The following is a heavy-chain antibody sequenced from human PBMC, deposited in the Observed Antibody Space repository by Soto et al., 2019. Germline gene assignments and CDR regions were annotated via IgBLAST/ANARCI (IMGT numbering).Heavy chain of an antibody. CDR2: IFHSGST. D-gene: IGHD2-2*01. Sequence: QVQLQESGPGLVKPSGTLSLTCAVSGGSISSNNWWSWVRQAPGPGLEWIGDIFHSGSTNYNPYLKSRVTISVDKSKNQFSLKLSSVTAADTAMYYCARLFCSSSSCLTPSWFDPWGQGTLVTVSS. J-gene: IGHJ5*02. V-gene: IGHV4-4*02. CDR1: GGSISSNNW. CDR3: ARLFCSSSSCLTPSWFDP.